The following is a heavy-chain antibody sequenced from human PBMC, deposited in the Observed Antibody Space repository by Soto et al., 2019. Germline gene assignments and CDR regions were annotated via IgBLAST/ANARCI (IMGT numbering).Heavy chain of an antibody. Sequence: PGGSLRLSCAASGFTFSSYWMHWVRQAPGKGLVWVSRINSDGSSTSYADSVKGRFTISRDNAKNTLYLQMNSLRAEDTAVYYCARGPAVWSGYLNNWFDPWGQGTRVTVSS. J-gene: IGHJ5*02. CDR2: INSDGSST. V-gene: IGHV3-74*01. CDR1: GFTFSSYW. D-gene: IGHD3-3*01. CDR3: ARGPAVWSGYLNNWFDP.